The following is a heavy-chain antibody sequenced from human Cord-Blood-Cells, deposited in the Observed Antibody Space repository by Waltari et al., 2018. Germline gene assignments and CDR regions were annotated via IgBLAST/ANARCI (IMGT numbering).Heavy chain of an antibody. CDR3: AKDPDYDILTGYYWFDP. D-gene: IGHD3-9*01. J-gene: IGHJ5*02. V-gene: IGHV3-23*04. CDR1: GFTFSSSA. Sequence: EVQLVESGGGLVQPGGYLRLSCAASGFTFSSSAMSWVRQAPGKGLEWVSAISGSGGSTYYADSVKGRFTISRDNSKNTLYLQMNSLRAEDTAVYYCAKDPDYDILTGYYWFDPWGQGTLVTVSS. CDR2: ISGSGGST.